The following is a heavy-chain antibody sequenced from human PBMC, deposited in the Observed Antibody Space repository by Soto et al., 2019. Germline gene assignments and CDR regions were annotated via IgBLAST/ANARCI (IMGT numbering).Heavy chain of an antibody. CDR2: INPKSGNI. CDR1: GDTFTTYD. V-gene: IGHV1-8*01. CDR3: ARDIGVVVPAAIFPYYYYGMDV. J-gene: IGHJ6*02. D-gene: IGHD2-2*01. Sequence: ASVKVSCKASGDTFTTYDINWVRQATGHGLEWMGWINPKSGNIGYAQRFQGRVTMTRDTSISTAYMELSRLRSDDTAVYYCARDIGVVVPAAIFPYYYYGMDVWGQGTTVTVSS.